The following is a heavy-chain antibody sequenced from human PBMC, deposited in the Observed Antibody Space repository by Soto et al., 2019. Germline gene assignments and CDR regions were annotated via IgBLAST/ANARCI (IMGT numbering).Heavy chain of an antibody. D-gene: IGHD1-26*01. CDR1: GFTFSSYA. CDR2: ISGSGVST. V-gene: IGHV3-23*01. J-gene: IGHJ6*02. Sequence: GGSLRLSCAASGFTFSSYAMIWVRQAPGKGLEWVSTISGSGVSTSYADSVKGRFTISRDNSKNTLYLQMISLRAEDTAVFYCAKDSPKWELSFLDYYGMDVWGQGTTVTVSS. CDR3: AKDSPKWELSFLDYYGMDV.